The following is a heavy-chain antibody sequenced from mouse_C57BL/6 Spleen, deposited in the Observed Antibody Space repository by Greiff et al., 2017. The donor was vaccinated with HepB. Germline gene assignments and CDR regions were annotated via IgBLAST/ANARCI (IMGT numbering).Heavy chain of an antibody. V-gene: IGHV1-69*01. J-gene: IGHJ2*01. CDR2: IDPSDSYT. D-gene: IGHD2-5*01. Sequence: VQLQQPGAELVMPGASVKLSCKASGYTFTSYWMHWVKQRPGQGLEWIGEIDPSDSYTNYNQKFKGKSTLTVDKSSSTAYMQLSSLTSEDSAVYYCARGNSNYKYYFDYWGQGTTLTVSS. CDR3: ARGNSNYKYYFDY. CDR1: GYTFTSYW.